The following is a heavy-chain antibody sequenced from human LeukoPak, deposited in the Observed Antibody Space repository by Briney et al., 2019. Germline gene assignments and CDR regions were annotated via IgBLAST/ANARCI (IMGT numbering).Heavy chain of an antibody. CDR3: ARGYSSGWYFNY. CDR2: INAGNGNT. D-gene: IGHD6-19*01. Sequence: ASVKVSCTASGYTFTSYAMHWVRQAPGQRLEWMGWINAGNGNTKYSQKFQGRVTITRDTSASTAYMELSSLRSEDTAVYYCARGYSSGWYFNYWGQGTLVTVSS. CDR1: GYTFTSYA. J-gene: IGHJ4*02. V-gene: IGHV1-3*01.